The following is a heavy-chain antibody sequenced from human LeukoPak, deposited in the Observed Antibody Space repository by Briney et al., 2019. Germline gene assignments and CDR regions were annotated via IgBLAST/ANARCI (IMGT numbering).Heavy chain of an antibody. Sequence: GESLKISCKGSGYSFTSYWIGWVRQMPGKGLEWMGIIYPGDSETRYSPSFQGQVTISADKSISTAYLQWSSLKASDTAMYYCARPLEMATIKGGFYYFDYWGQGTLVTVSS. CDR1: GYSFTSYW. D-gene: IGHD5-24*01. V-gene: IGHV5-51*01. CDR2: IYPGDSET. CDR3: ARPLEMATIKGGFYYFDY. J-gene: IGHJ4*02.